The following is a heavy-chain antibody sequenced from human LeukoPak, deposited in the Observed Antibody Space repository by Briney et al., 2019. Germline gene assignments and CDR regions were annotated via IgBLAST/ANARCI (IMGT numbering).Heavy chain of an antibody. CDR2: NIPIFATT. Sequence: SVKVSCKASGGTFSSYAISWVRQAPGQGLEWMGGNIPIFATTNSAQKFQGRVTITADESTSTAYMELSSLRSEDTAVYYCARLSGYDNWFDPWGQGTLVTVSS. CDR3: ARLSGYDNWFDP. J-gene: IGHJ5*02. V-gene: IGHV1-69*13. CDR1: GGTFSSYA. D-gene: IGHD3-3*01.